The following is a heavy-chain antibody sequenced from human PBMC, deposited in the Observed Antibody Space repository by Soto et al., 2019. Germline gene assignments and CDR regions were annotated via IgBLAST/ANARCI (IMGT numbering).Heavy chain of an antibody. CDR3: ARGITIFRAPVGRYFAL. CDR1: GGSISSSSYY. J-gene: IGHJ2*01. V-gene: IGHV4-39*01. CDR2: IYYSGST. D-gene: IGHD3-9*01. Sequence: QLQLQESGPGLVKPSETLSLTCTVSGGSISSSSYYWGWIRQPPGKGLEWIGSIYYSGSTYYNPSPKTRATISEAASKNPFSLKLGSVPAADTAVYYCARGITIFRAPVGRYFALWGRGTLGTVSS.